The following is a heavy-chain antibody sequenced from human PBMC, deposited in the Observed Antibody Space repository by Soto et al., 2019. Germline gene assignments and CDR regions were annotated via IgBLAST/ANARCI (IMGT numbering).Heavy chain of an antibody. CDR2: IYHSGST. V-gene: IGHV4-4*02. CDR1: GGSISSSNW. CDR3: ARNYYYDSSGYYFRTYYYYGMDV. J-gene: IGHJ6*02. D-gene: IGHD3-22*01. Sequence: PSETLSLTCAVSGGSISSSNWWSWVRQPPGKGLEWIGEIYHSGSTNYNPSLKSRVTISVDKSKNQFSLKLSSVTAADTAVYYCARNYYYDSSGYYFRTYYYYGMDVWDQGTTVAASS.